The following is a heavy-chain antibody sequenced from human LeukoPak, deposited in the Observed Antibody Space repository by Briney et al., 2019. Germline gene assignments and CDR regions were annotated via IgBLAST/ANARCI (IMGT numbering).Heavy chain of an antibody. CDR1: GGSISSYY. Sequence: SETLSLTCTVSGGSISSYYWSWIRQPAGQGLEWIGRINTSGSTNYNPSLKSRVTISVDKSKNQFSLKLSSVTAADTAVYYCARAHCSSTSCSPVVYYMDVWGKGTTVTVSS. CDR3: ARAHCSSTSCSPVVYYMDV. V-gene: IGHV4-4*07. D-gene: IGHD2-2*01. CDR2: INTSGST. J-gene: IGHJ6*03.